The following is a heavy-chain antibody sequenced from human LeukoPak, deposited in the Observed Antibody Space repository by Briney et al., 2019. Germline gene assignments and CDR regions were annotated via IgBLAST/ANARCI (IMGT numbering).Heavy chain of an antibody. Sequence: GASVKVSCKASGYSFIAYYVHWVRLAPGQGLEWMGWISTNTGNPTYAQGFTGRFVFSLDTSVSTAFLQISSLKPEDTAVYYCARDSATILFDYWGQGTLVTVSS. D-gene: IGHD5-12*01. CDR3: ARDSATILFDY. V-gene: IGHV7-4-1*02. CDR1: GYSFIAYY. J-gene: IGHJ4*02. CDR2: ISTNTGNP.